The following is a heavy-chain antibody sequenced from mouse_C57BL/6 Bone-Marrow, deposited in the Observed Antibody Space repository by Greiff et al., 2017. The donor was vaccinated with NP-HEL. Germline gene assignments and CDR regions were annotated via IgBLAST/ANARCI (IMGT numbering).Heavy chain of an antibody. Sequence: EVKLMESGPGLVKPSQSLSLTCSVTGYSITSGYYWNWLRRFPGNKLEWVGSISYDGSNNYSPSLKNRISITRDTSKNKFCLKLNSVTAEDTATYYCARAYGNYLDYWGQGTTLTVSS. CDR2: ISYDGSN. J-gene: IGHJ2*01. V-gene: IGHV3-6*01. CDR1: GYSITSGYY. D-gene: IGHD2-10*02. CDR3: ARAYGNYLDY.